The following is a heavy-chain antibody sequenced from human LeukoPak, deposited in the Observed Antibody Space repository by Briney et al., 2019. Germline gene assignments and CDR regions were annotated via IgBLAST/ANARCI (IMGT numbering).Heavy chain of an antibody. CDR1: GGSMSSYY. CDR2: IYYSGST. J-gene: IGHJ4*01. CDR3: ARGLGGYSYGYYFDY. V-gene: IGHV4-59*01. Sequence: SETLSLTCTVSGGSMSSYYWNWIRQPPGKGLEWIGYIYYSGSTKYNPSLKSRVTISVNTSKNQLFLKLSSVTAADTAVYYCARGLGGYSYGYYFDYWGHGTLVTVSS. D-gene: IGHD5-18*01.